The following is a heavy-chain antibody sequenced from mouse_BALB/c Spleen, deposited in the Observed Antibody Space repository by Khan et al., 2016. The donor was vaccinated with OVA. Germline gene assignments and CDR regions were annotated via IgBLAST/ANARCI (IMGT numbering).Heavy chain of an antibody. CDR3: TRSGYGTFAY. V-gene: IGHV1S81*02. D-gene: IGHD2-1*01. CDR1: GYTFTSYD. Sequence: VQLQESGAELVKPGASVRLSCKASGYTFTSYDLYWVSQSPGQGLEWIGDISPDNGGTNFNKKFKSKATLTVDKSTNTSYMQLSSLTSEDSAVYYCTRSGYGTFAYWGQGTLVTVSA. J-gene: IGHJ3*01. CDR2: ISPDNGGT.